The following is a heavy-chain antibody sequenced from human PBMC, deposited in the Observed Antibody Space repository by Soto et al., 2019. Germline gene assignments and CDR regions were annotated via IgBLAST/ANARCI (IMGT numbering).Heavy chain of an antibody. V-gene: IGHV3-23*01. D-gene: IGHD3-3*01. J-gene: IGHJ4*02. CDR3: AKDQGAGYDFWSGYPYYFDD. CDR1: GFTFSSYA. Sequence: PWGALRLSCAASGFTFSSYAMSWVRQAPGKGLEWVSAISGSGGSTYYADSVKGRFTISRDNSKNTLYLQMNSLRAEDTAVYYCAKDQGAGYDFWSGYPYYFDDWGQGTLVTVSS. CDR2: ISGSGGST.